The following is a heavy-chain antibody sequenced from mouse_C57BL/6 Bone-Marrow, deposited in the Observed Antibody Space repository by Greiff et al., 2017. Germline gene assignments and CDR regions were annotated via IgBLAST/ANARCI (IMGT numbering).Heavy chain of an antibody. CDR3: AREVSLRGLRSFDY. J-gene: IGHJ2*01. CDR2: ISYDGSN. D-gene: IGHD2-4*01. V-gene: IGHV3-6*01. Sequence: EVQLVESGPGLVKPSQSLSLTCSVTGYSITSGYYWNWIRQFPGNKLEWMGYISYDGSNNYNPSLKNRISITRDTSKNQFFLKLNSVTTEDTATYYCAREVSLRGLRSFDYWGQGTTLTVSS. CDR1: GYSITSGYY.